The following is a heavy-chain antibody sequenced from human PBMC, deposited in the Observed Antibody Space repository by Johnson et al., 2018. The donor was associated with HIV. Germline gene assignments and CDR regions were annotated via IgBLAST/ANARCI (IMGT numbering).Heavy chain of an antibody. Sequence: QVQLVESGGGVVRPGRSLRLSCAASGFTFSSYGMHWVRQAPGKGLEWVAVISYDGSNKYYADSVKGRFTISRDNSKNTLYLQMNSLRAEDTAVYYCAKDMRQWELLDAFDIWGQGTMVTVSS. J-gene: IGHJ3*02. D-gene: IGHD1-26*01. CDR3: AKDMRQWELLDAFDI. V-gene: IGHV3-30*18. CDR2: ISYDGSNK. CDR1: GFTFSSYG.